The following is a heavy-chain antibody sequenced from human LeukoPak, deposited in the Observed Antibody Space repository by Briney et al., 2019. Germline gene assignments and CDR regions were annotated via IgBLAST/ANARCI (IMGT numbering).Heavy chain of an antibody. D-gene: IGHD1-26*01. CDR1: GFTFSSNA. CDR3: YYAGY. J-gene: IGHJ4*02. CDR2: ISGSGWST. V-gene: IGHV3-23*01. Sequence: GGSLRLSCAASGFTFSSNAMSWVRQAPGKGLEWVSGISGSGWSTYYADSVKGRFTISRDNSKNTLYMQMNSLRAEVTAVYYCYYAGYWGQGTLVTVSS.